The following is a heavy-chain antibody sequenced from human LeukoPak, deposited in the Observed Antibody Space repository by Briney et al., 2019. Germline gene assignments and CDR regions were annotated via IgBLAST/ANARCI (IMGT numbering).Heavy chain of an antibody. Sequence: GASVKVSCKASGYTFTSYYMHWVRQAPGQGLEWMGGIIPIFGTANYAQKFQGRVTITADKSTSTAYMELSSLRSEDTAVYYCARGPSVWGSLYYYYYYMDVWGKGTTVTVSS. V-gene: IGHV1-69*06. CDR1: GYTFTSYY. J-gene: IGHJ6*03. D-gene: IGHD3-16*01. CDR3: ARGPSVWGSLYYYYYYMDV. CDR2: IIPIFGTA.